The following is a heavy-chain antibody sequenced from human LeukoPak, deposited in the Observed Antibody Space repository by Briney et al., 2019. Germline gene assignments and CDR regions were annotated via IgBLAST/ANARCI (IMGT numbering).Heavy chain of an antibody. CDR1: GFTSIAYA. CDR3: ARNQQLGGHSYYYYGMDV. D-gene: IGHD3-16*01. CDR2: ISGGGVTT. V-gene: IGHV3-23*01. J-gene: IGHJ6*02. Sequence: GGSLRLSCVGPGFTSIAYALTWARQAPGKGLEWVSGISGGGVTTYYADSVKGRFTISRDNSKNTLYLQMNSLRADDTAIYYCARNQQLGGHSYYYYGMDVWGQGTTVTVSS.